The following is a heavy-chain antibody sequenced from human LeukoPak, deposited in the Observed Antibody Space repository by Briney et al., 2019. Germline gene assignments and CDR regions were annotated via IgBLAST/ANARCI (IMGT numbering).Heavy chain of an antibody. Sequence: GGSLRLSCAAPGFTFSSYWMSWVRQAPGKGLEWVANIKQDGSEKYYVESVKGRFTISKDNAKNSLYLQMNSLRAEDTALYYCARGLGMTTYYFDYWGQGTLVTVSS. J-gene: IGHJ4*02. CDR2: IKQDGSEK. D-gene: IGHD4-17*01. V-gene: IGHV3-7*03. CDR3: ARGLGMTTYYFDY. CDR1: GFTFSSYW.